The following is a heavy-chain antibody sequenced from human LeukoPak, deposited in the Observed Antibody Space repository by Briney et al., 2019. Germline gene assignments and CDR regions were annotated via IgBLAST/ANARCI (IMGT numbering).Heavy chain of an antibody. Sequence: ASVKVSCKASGYSFVGYGITWVRQAPGQGLEWMGWISAYNGNTNYAQKLQGRVTMTTDTSTSTAYMELRSLRSDDTAVYYCARSHYDILTGSQPEYFQHWGQGTLVTVSS. CDR2: ISAYNGNT. J-gene: IGHJ1*01. D-gene: IGHD3-9*01. V-gene: IGHV1-18*01. CDR3: ARSHYDILTGSQPEYFQH. CDR1: GYSFVGYG.